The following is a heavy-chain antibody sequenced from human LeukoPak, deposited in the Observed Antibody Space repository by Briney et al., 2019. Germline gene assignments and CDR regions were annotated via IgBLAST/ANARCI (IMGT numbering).Heavy chain of an antibody. CDR1: GGSISSYY. CDR2: IYYSGST. Sequence: PSETLSLTCTVSGGSISSYYWSWIRQPPGKGLEWIGYIYYSGSTNYNPSLKSRVTISVDTSKNQFSLKLSSVTAADTAVYYCARAGLRTRFAFDIWGQGTMVTVSS. CDR3: ARAGLRTRFAFDI. J-gene: IGHJ3*02. V-gene: IGHV4-59*01. D-gene: IGHD2-2*01.